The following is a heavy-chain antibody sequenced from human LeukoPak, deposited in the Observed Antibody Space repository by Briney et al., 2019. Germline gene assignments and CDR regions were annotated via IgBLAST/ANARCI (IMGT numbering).Heavy chain of an antibody. CDR3: AKVSGIAAAGYNWFDP. CDR1: GFTFSNVW. D-gene: IGHD6-13*01. Sequence: GGSLRLSCAASGFTFSNVWMSWVRQVPGKGLEWVSAISGSGGSTYYADSVKGRFTISRDNSKNTLYLQMNSLRAEDTAVYHCAKVSGIAAAGYNWFDPWGQGTLVTVSS. J-gene: IGHJ5*02. V-gene: IGHV3-23*01. CDR2: ISGSGGST.